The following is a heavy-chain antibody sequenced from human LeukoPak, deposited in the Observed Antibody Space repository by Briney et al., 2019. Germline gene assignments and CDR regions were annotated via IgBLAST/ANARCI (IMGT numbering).Heavy chain of an antibody. CDR3: AKGKWDGITMIVADCFDY. V-gene: IGHV3-30*18. D-gene: IGHD3-22*01. J-gene: IGHJ4*02. CDR2: ISYDGSNK. Sequence: GRSLRLSCAASGFTFSSYGMHWVRQAPGKGLEWVAVISYDGSNKYYADSVKGRFTISRDNSKNTLYLQMNSLRAEDTAVYYCAKGKWDGITMIVADCFDYWGQGTLVTVSS. CDR1: GFTFSSYG.